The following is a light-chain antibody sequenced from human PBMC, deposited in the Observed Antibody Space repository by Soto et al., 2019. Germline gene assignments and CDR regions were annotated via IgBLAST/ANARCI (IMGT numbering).Light chain of an antibody. CDR3: QQYDNLPLT. CDR2: DAS. J-gene: IGKJ4*01. V-gene: IGKV1-33*01. Sequence: DIKMTQSPSSLSASLGERVTITCQVSQDISNYLNWYQQKPGKAPNLLIHDASNLETGVPSRFSGSGSGTDFTFTISSLQPEDIATYYCQQYDNLPLTFGGGTNVDIK. CDR1: QDISNY.